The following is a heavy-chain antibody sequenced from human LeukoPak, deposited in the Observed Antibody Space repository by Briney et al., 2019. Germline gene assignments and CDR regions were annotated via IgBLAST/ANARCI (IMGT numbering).Heavy chain of an antibody. CDR2: ISSSSSTI. J-gene: IGHJ4*02. CDR3: ARYNYGSGSYYSDY. CDR1: GFTFSSYS. V-gene: IGHV3-48*02. D-gene: IGHD3-10*01. Sequence: GGSLRLSCAASGFTFSSYSMNWVRQAPGKGLEWVSYISSSSSTIYYADSMKGRFTISRDNAKNSLYLQMNSLRDEDTAVYYCARYNYGSGSYYSDYWGQGTLVTVSS.